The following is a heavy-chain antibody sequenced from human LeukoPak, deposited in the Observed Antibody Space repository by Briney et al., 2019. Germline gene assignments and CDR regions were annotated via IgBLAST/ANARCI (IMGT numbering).Heavy chain of an antibody. CDR1: GYTFTSYD. Sequence: ASVKVSCKASGYTFTSYDINWVRQATAQGLEWMGWMNPNSGNTGYAQKFQGRVTITRNTSISTAYMELSSLRSEDTAVYYCARQGGLSDDLGFDPWGQGTLVTVSS. J-gene: IGHJ5*02. CDR2: MNPNSGNT. V-gene: IGHV1-8*03. D-gene: IGHD3-16*02. CDR3: ARQGGLSDDLGFDP.